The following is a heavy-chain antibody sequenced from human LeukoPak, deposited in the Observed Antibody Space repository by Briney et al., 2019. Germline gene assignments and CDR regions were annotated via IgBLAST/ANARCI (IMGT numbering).Heavy chain of an antibody. V-gene: IGHV1-2*02. CDR2: INPNSGGT. CDR1: GYTFTGYY. J-gene: IGHJ4*02. CDR3: ARDGSGYALRPTTHPPDY. D-gene: IGHD5-12*01. Sequence: GASVKVSCKASGYTFTGYYMHWVRQAPGQGLEWMEWINPNSGGTNYAQKFQGRVTMTRDTSISTAYMELSRLRSDDTAVYYCARDGSGYALRPTTHPPDYWGQGTLVTVSS.